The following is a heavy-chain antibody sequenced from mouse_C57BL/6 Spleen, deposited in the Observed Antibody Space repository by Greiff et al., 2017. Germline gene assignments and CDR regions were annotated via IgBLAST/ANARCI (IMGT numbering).Heavy chain of an antibody. J-gene: IGHJ4*01. D-gene: IGHD1-1*01. Sequence: QVTLKECGPGILQSSQTLSLTCSFSGFSLSTSGMGVSWIRQPSGKGLEWLAHIYWDDDKRYNPSLKSRLTISKDTSRNQVFLKITSVDTADTATYYCARRRDYYGSSYVGYAMDYWGQGTSVTVSS. CDR3: ARRRDYYGSSYVGYAMDY. CDR1: GFSLSTSGMG. CDR2: IYWDDDK. V-gene: IGHV8-12*01.